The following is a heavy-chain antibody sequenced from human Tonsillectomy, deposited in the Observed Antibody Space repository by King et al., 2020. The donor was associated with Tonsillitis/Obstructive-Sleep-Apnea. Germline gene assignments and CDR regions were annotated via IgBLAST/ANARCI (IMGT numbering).Heavy chain of an antibody. V-gene: IGHV4-39*01. CDR1: VGSISDSSYY. Sequence: QLQESGPGLVKPSETLSLTCTVSVGSISDSSYYWGWIRQPPGKALEWIGTIYHSGDTYYNPSLESRVTISVDTSRNQFSLRLSSVTAADTAVYFCAKHSEGDVSKKYYSYHMDVWGKGTTVTVSS. CDR3: AKHSEGDVSKKYYSYHMDV. D-gene: IGHD5-24*01. J-gene: IGHJ6*03. CDR2: IYHSGDT.